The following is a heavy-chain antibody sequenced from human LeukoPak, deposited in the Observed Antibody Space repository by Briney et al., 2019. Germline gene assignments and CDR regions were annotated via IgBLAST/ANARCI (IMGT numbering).Heavy chain of an antibody. V-gene: IGHV3-30*02. J-gene: IGHJ4*02. D-gene: IGHD2-2*01. Sequence: GGSLRLSCAASGFTFSNYGMHWVRQTPGKGLEWVAFIRYDGSNKYYADSVKGRFTISRDNSKNTLFLQMNSLRSEDTAVYYCAKNWRGGCYHDFESWGQGTLVTVSS. CDR3: AKNWRGGCYHDFES. CDR1: GFTFSNYG. CDR2: IRYDGSNK.